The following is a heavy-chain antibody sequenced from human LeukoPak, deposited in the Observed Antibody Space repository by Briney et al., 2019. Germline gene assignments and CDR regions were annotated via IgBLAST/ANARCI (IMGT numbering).Heavy chain of an antibody. Sequence: PGGSLTLSCAASGFTFSNYWMHWVRQAPGKGLVWVSRINSDGSSTTYADSVKGRFTISRDNSKNTLYLQMNSLRAEDTAVYYCVQSSPTIDYWGQGTLVTVSS. CDR1: GFTFSNYW. CDR3: VQSSPTIDY. J-gene: IGHJ4*02. CDR2: INSDGSST. D-gene: IGHD5-12*01. V-gene: IGHV3-74*01.